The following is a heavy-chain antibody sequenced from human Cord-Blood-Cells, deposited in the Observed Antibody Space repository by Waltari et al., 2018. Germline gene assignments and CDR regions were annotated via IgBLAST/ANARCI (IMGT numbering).Heavy chain of an antibody. Sequence: QVQLVQSGAEVKKPGASVQVSCKASGYTFTSYDINWVRQATGQGLEWMGWMNPNSGNTGYAQKFQGRVTMTRNTSISTAYMELSSLRSEDTAVYYCARLNCGGDCYSDAFDIWGQGTMVTVSS. CDR3: ARLNCGGDCYSDAFDI. D-gene: IGHD2-21*01. J-gene: IGHJ3*02. CDR2: MNPNSGNT. CDR1: GYTFTSYD. V-gene: IGHV1-8*01.